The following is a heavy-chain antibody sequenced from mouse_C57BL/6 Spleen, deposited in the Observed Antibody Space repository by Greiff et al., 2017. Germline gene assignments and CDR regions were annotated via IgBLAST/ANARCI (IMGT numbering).Heavy chain of an antibody. CDR3: ARPIYYGNDAMDY. CDR1: GYTFTSYW. D-gene: IGHD2-1*01. CDR2: IDPSDSYT. V-gene: IGHV1-50*01. J-gene: IGHJ4*01. Sequence: QVQLQQPGAELVKPGASVKLSCKASGYTFTSYWMQWVKQRPGQGLEWIGEIDPSDSYTNYNQKFKGKATLTVDTSSSTAYMQLSSLTSEDSAVYYCARPIYYGNDAMDYGGQGTSVTVSS.